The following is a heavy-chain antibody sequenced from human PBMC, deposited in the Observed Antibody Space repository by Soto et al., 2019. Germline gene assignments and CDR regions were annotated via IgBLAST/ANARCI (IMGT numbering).Heavy chain of an antibody. CDR2: ISLYSDGT. J-gene: IGHJ5*02. CDR1: GYTFSNYG. Sequence: QVPLVQSGGEVKRPGASVKVSCKTSGYTFSNYGLTWVRQAPGQPLEWLGWISLYSDGTNYAQKFQGRVSMTTDTSTTTAYMELRSLRSDDTAVYYCARVVPGAEAWFGPWGQGTLVTVSS. D-gene: IGHD2-2*01. CDR3: ARVVPGAEAWFGP. V-gene: IGHV1-18*01.